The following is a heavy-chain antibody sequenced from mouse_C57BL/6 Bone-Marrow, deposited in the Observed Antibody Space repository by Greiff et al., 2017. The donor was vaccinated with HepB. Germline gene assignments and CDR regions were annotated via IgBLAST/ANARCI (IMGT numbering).Heavy chain of an antibody. Sequence: QVQLQQSGAELVRPGTSVKVSCKASGYAFTNYLIEWVKQRPGQGLEWIGVINPGSGGTNYNEKFKGKATLTADKSSSTAYMQLSSLTSEDSAVYFCARGYGNYRYFDVWGTGTTVTVSS. CDR1: GYAFTNYL. CDR2: INPGSGGT. D-gene: IGHD2-10*02. CDR3: ARGYGNYRYFDV. V-gene: IGHV1-54*01. J-gene: IGHJ1*03.